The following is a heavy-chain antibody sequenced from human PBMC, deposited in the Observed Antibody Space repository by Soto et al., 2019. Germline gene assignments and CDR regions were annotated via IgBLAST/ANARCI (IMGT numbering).Heavy chain of an antibody. Sequence: PSETLSLTCTVSGGSISSSSYYWGWIRQPPGKGLEGMGSIYYSGSTYYNPSLKSRVTISVDTSKNQFSLKLSYVTAADPAVYYCARAAGYYDYVWGSYRPNWFDPWGQGTLVTVSS. CDR1: GGSISSSSYY. V-gene: IGHV4-39*01. D-gene: IGHD3-16*02. CDR2: IYYSGST. J-gene: IGHJ5*02. CDR3: ARAAGYYDYVWGSYRPNWFDP.